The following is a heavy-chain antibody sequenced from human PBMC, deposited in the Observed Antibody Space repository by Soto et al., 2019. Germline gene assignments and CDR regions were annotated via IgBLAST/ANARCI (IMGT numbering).Heavy chain of an antibody. CDR2: INPKSGGT. D-gene: IGHD2-8*01. CDR3: GRVHSTDCFNGVCSFFYNHEMDV. Sequence: ASVNVSCKASGYSFTDYHIHWVRQAPGQGLEWPGRINPKSGGTSTAQKFQGWVTMTRDTPISTVYMELTRLRYDATAVYFCGRVHSTDCFNGVCSFFYNHEMDVWGQGTTVTVSS. J-gene: IGHJ6*02. CDR1: GYSFTDYH. V-gene: IGHV1-2*04.